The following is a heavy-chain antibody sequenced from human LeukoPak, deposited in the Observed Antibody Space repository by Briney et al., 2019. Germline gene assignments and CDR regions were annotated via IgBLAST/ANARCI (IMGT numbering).Heavy chain of an antibody. Sequence: SETLSLTCTVSGGSTSSYYWSWIRQPPGKGLEWIGYIYYSGSTNYNPSLKSRVTISVDTSKNQFSLKLSSVTAADTAVYYCASSWLAQHFDYWGQGTLVTVSS. CDR3: ASSWLAQHFDY. D-gene: IGHD6-19*01. J-gene: IGHJ4*02. CDR2: IYYSGST. V-gene: IGHV4-59*08. CDR1: GGSTSSYY.